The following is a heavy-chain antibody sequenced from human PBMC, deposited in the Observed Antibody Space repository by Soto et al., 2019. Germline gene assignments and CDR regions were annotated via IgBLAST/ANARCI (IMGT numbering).Heavy chain of an antibody. CDR3: ARTTVTTNYYYYYMDV. Sequence: SETLSLTCAVSSDSISSSNWWSWVRQPPGKGLEWIGEIYHSGSTNYNPSLKSRVTISVDKSKNQFSLNLSSVTAADTAVYYCARTTVTTNYYYYYMDVWGKGTTVTVSS. J-gene: IGHJ6*03. D-gene: IGHD4-17*01. V-gene: IGHV4-4*02. CDR2: IYHSGST. CDR1: SDSISSSNW.